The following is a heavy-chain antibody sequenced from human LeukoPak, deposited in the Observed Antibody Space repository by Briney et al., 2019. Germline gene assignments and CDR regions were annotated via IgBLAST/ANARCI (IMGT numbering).Heavy chain of an antibody. J-gene: IGHJ4*02. Sequence: SETLSLTCTVSGGSVSSGSSYWSWIRQPPGKGLEWIGYIHYSGSTTYSPSPTSRVTISVDTAKNQFSLRLSSVTAADTAMYFCARVGPRRDGYNVDCWGQGTLVTVSS. CDR2: IHYSGST. D-gene: IGHD5-24*01. V-gene: IGHV4-61*01. CDR3: ARVGPRRDGYNVDC. CDR1: GGSVSSGSSY.